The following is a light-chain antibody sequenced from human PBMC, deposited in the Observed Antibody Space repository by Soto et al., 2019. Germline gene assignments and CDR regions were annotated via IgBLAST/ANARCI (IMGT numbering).Light chain of an antibody. CDR3: MQALQTPPWT. J-gene: IGKJ1*01. CDR1: QSLLHSNGYTY. V-gene: IGKV2-28*01. CDR2: LGS. Sequence: DIVMTQSPLSLPVTPGEPASISCRSSQSLLHSNGYTYLDWYLQRPGQSPQLLIYLGSHRASGVHDRFSGSGSGTDFTLKISRVEAEDVGVYYCMQALQTPPWTFGQGTKVEIK.